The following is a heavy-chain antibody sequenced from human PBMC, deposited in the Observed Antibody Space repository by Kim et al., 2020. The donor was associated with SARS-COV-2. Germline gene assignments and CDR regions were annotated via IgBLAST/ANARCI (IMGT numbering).Heavy chain of an antibody. CDR2: IRSKAYGGTT. V-gene: IGHV3-49*04. CDR3: TRERGYCSGGSCFLLDYYGMDV. CDR1: GFTFGDYA. J-gene: IGHJ6*02. Sequence: GGSLRLSCTASGFTFGDYAMSWVRQAPGKGLEWVGFIRSKAYGGTTEYAASVKGRFTISRDDSKSIAYLQMNSLKTEDTAVYYCTRERGYCSGGSCFLLDYYGMDVWGQGTTVTVSS. D-gene: IGHD2-15*01.